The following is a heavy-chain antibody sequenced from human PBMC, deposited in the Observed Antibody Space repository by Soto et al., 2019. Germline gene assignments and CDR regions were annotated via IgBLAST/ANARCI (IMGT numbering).Heavy chain of an antibody. V-gene: IGHV3-30*03. D-gene: IGHD3-16*01. Sequence: LRLSCAASGFTFSSYGMHWVRQAPGKGLEWVAVISYDGSNKYYADSVKGRFTISRDNSKNTLYLQMNSLRAEDTAVYYCARDSVRGSFDYWGQGTLVTVSS. CDR1: GFTFSSYG. J-gene: IGHJ4*02. CDR2: ISYDGSNK. CDR3: ARDSVRGSFDY.